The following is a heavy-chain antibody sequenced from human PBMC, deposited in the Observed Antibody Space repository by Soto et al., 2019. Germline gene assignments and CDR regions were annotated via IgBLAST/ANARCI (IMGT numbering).Heavy chain of an antibody. CDR2: IKGDGSAK. D-gene: IGHD6-25*01. V-gene: IGHV3-7*05. CDR3: ARDVSLGSSGYYLDAFDI. J-gene: IGHJ3*02. CDR1: GFILGKSG. Sequence: PGGALRLWYTASGFILGKSGMTWGRRAPGKGLEWVANIKGDGSAKSYLDSVRGRFTVSRDNAENSLFLQMNILRAEDTALYYCARDVSLGSSGYYLDAFDIWGQGT.